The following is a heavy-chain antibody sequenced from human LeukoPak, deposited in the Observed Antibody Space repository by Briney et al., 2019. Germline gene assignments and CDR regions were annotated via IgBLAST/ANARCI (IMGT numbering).Heavy chain of an antibody. CDR2: IKEDGSDK. V-gene: IGHV3-7*01. Sequence: GGSLRLPCAASEFTFSNYWMTWVRQAPGKGLEWVANIKEDGSDKYYVDSVKGRFTISRDNAKNSLYLQMNNLRAEDTAVYYCARDVGYFRFDYWGQGTLVTVSS. D-gene: IGHD5-18*01. J-gene: IGHJ4*02. CDR3: ARDVGYFRFDY. CDR1: EFTFSNYW.